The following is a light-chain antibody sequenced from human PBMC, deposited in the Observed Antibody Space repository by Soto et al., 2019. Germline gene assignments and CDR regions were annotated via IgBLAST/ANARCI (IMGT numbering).Light chain of an antibody. CDR3: QQSFGTPPT. CDR1: QTISDN. J-gene: IGKJ4*01. V-gene: IGKV1-39*01. Sequence: DIQMTQSPSSLSASVGDRVTITCWASQTISDNLNWYQHKPGTAPNLLIYAASSLQSGVPSRFSGSGSGTDFTLTISSLQPEDFVTYYCQQSFGTPPTFGGGTKVEIK. CDR2: AAS.